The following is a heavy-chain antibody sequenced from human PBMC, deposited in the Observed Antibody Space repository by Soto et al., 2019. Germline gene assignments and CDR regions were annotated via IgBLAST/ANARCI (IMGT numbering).Heavy chain of an antibody. D-gene: IGHD3-3*01. V-gene: IGHV4-59*08. CDR2: IYYSGST. Sequence: PSETLSLTCTVSGGSISSYYWSWIRQPPGKGLEWIGYIYYSGSTNYNPSLKSRVTISVDTSKNQFSLKLSSVTAADTAVYYCARPHYDFWSGSGDYYYMDVWGKGTTVTVSS. CDR1: GGSISSYY. J-gene: IGHJ6*03. CDR3: ARPHYDFWSGSGDYYYMDV.